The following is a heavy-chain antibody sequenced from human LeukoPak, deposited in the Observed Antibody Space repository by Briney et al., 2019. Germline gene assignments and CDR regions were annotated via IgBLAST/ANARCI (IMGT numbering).Heavy chain of an antibody. Sequence: GESPKISRKGSGYSFTSYWIGWVRQMPGKGLEWMGIIYPGDSDIRYSPSFQGQVIISADKSISTAYLQWSSLKASDTAIYYCARSCSSTSCFLTDAFDIWGQGTMVTVSS. CDR3: ARSCSSTSCFLTDAFDI. D-gene: IGHD2-2*01. CDR1: GYSFTSYW. V-gene: IGHV5-51*01. CDR2: IYPGDSDI. J-gene: IGHJ3*02.